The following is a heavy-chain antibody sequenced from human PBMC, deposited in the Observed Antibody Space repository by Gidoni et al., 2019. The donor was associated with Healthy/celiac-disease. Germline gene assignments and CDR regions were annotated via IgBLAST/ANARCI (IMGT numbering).Heavy chain of an antibody. J-gene: IGHJ4*02. CDR2: ISWNSGSI. CDR1: GFTFDDDA. D-gene: IGHD1-26*01. Sequence: EVQLVESGGGLVPPGRSLRLSCAASGFTFDDDAMHWVRQAPGQGLEWVSGISWNSGSIGYADSVKGRFTISRDNAKNSLYLQMNSLRAEDTALYYCAKGRRGSYPHYYFDYWGQGTLVTVSS. CDR3: AKGRRGSYPHYYFDY. V-gene: IGHV3-9*01.